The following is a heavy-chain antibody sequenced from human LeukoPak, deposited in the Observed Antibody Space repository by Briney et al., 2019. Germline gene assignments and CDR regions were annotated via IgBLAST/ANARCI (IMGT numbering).Heavy chain of an antibody. D-gene: IGHD3-16*02. Sequence: PSETLSLTCTASGGSISSGSNYWSWIRQPAGKGREWIVRIYTSGSTNYNPSLKSRVTLAVDTSKNQFSLKLSSVTAADTAVYYCARHGRTFGGVIVDHPFDYWGQGTLVTVSS. J-gene: IGHJ4*02. CDR1: GGSISSGSNY. CDR2: IYTSGST. CDR3: ARHGRTFGGVIVDHPFDY. V-gene: IGHV4-61*02.